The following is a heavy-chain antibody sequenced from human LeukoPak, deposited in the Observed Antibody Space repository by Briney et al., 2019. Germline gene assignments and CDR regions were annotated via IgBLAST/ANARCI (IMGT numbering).Heavy chain of an antibody. Sequence: ASVKVSCKASGYTFTGYYMHWVRQAPGQGLEWMGWINPNSGGTNYAQKFQGRVTMTRDTSISTAYMELSRLRSDDTAVYYCASTPLLRVEIAFDIWGQGTMVTVSS. CDR1: GYTFTGYY. D-gene: IGHD2-15*01. V-gene: IGHV1-2*02. CDR2: INPNSGGT. CDR3: ASTPLLRVEIAFDI. J-gene: IGHJ3*02.